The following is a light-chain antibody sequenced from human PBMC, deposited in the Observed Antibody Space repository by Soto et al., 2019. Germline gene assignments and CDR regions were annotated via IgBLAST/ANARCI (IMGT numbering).Light chain of an antibody. CDR3: QQYGSSGT. CDR2: GAS. J-gene: IGKJ1*01. CDR1: QSVSSN. Sequence: EIVVTQSPATLSVSPGERATLSCRASQSVSSNLAWYQQKPGQAPRLLINGASTRATGIPARFSGSGSGTEFSLTISRLEPEDFAVYYCQQYGSSGTFGQGTKVDIK. V-gene: IGKV3-15*01.